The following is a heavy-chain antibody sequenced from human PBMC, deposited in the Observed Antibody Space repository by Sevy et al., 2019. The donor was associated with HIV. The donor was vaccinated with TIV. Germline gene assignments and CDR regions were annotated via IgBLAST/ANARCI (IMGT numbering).Heavy chain of an antibody. CDR1: GLNVSDYF. CDR3: ARDLASGSFFSLYFDY. CDR2: ISSSGTII. J-gene: IGHJ4*02. Sequence: GGSLRLSCAASGLNVSDYFMSWIRQAPGKRPEWVSYISSSGTIIYYADSVKGRFTISRDNAKNSLYLQMISLRAEDTAIYYCARDLASGSFFSLYFDYWGQGTLVTVSS. V-gene: IGHV3-11*01. D-gene: IGHD3-10*01.